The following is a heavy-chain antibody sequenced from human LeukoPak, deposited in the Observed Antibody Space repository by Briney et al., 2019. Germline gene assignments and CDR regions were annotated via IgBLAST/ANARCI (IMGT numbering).Heavy chain of an antibody. J-gene: IGHJ1*01. CDR2: IYYSGST. Sequence: SETLSLTCTVSGGSISSDYWSWIRQPPGKGLEWIGHIYYSGSTNYNPSLKSRVTISVDTSKNQFSLKLNSVTAADTAVYYCARQTGYFRYWGQGTLVAVSA. CDR3: ARQTGYFRY. CDR1: GGSISSDY. D-gene: IGHD3-10*01. V-gene: IGHV4-59*08.